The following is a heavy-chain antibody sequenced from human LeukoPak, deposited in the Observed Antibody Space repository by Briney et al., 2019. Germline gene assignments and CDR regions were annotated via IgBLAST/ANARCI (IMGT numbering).Heavy chain of an antibody. CDR3: ARGSSSSSGSFDY. CDR2: IRYDGSNK. Sequence: PGGSLRLSCAASGFTFSSYGMHWVRQAPGKGLEWVAFIRYDGSNKYYADSVKGRFTISRDNAKNSLYLQMNSLRAEDTAVYYCARGSSSSSGSFDYWGQGTLVTVSS. CDR1: GFTFSSYG. V-gene: IGHV3-30*02. J-gene: IGHJ4*02. D-gene: IGHD6-6*01.